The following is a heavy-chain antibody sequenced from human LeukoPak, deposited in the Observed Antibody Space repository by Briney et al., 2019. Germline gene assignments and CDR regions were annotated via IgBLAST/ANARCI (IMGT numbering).Heavy chain of an antibody. J-gene: IGHJ4*02. V-gene: IGHV3-23*01. D-gene: IGHD6-19*01. CDR3: AKDLIATAVTGTLTPPPDD. CDR1: GFTFSSYA. CDR2: ISDSGGGT. Sequence: GGSLRLSCAASGFTFSSYAMSWVRQAPGKGLEWVSVISDSGGGTYYADSVKGRFTISRDNSKNTLYLQMNSLRAEDTAVYYCAKDLIATAVTGTLTPPPDDWGQGTPVTVSS.